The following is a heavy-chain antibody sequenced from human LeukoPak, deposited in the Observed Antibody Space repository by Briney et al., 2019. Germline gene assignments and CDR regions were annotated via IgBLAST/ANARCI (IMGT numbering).Heavy chain of an antibody. CDR3: ACRDLSSTWSYP. Sequence: GSSLTHYCKGVGYSFTNYWICWVRQMLGKEMEWMGVIYPGDSRVRYNPSFQGQVTISVDKSVSTAYLQWISLKASDTAMYYCACRDLSSTWSYPWGQGTLVTVSS. D-gene: IGHD6-13*01. CDR1: GYSFTNYW. J-gene: IGHJ5*02. V-gene: IGHV5-51*01. CDR2: IYPGDSRV.